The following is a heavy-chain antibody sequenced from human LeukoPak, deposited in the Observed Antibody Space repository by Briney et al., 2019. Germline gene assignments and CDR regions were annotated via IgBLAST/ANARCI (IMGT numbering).Heavy chain of an antibody. CDR3: ARNYFLDKYGSGSYLGDY. CDR1: GFTFSSYG. Sequence: PGGSLRLSCAASGFTFSSYGMHWVRQAPGKGLEWVAVISYDGSNKYYADSVKGRFTISRDNSKNTLYLQMNSLRAEDTAVYYCARNYFLDKYGSGSYLGDYWGQGTLVTLSS. D-gene: IGHD3-10*01. CDR2: ISYDGSNK. J-gene: IGHJ4*02. V-gene: IGHV3-30*03.